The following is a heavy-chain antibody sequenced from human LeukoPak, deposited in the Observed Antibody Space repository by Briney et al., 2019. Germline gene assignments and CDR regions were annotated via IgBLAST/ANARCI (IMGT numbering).Heavy chain of an antibody. CDR3: ARGVPFDY. Sequence: SETLSLTCTVSGGSISSGSYYWSWIRQPAGKGLEWIGRIYTSGSTNYNPSLKSRVTISVDTSKNQFSLKLSSVTAADTAVYYCARGVPFDYWGQGTLVTVSS. V-gene: IGHV4-61*02. J-gene: IGHJ4*02. CDR2: IYTSGST. CDR1: GGSISSGSYY.